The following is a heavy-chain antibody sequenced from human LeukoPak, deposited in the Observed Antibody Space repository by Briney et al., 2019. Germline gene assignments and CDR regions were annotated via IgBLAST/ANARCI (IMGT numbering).Heavy chain of an antibody. J-gene: IGHJ4*02. D-gene: IGHD3-22*01. V-gene: IGHV3-30*02. CDR1: GFTFSSYG. Sequence: GGSLRLSCAASGFTFSSYGMHWVRQAPGKGLEWVAFIQYDGSNKYYADSVKGRFTISRDNSKNTLYLQMNSLRAEDTAVYYCAKVRARRITMIAYVYFDYWGQGTLVTVSS. CDR2: IQYDGSNK. CDR3: AKVRARRITMIAYVYFDY.